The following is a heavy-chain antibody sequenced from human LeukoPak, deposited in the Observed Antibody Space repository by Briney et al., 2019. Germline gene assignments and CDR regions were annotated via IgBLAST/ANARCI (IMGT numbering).Heavy chain of an antibody. Sequence: GGSLRLSCAATGFTFSSYHMNWVRQAPGKGLEWVSYIDSSSRTIYYADSVKGRFTISRDSGKNSLYLQMNSLRDEDTAVYFCARDNWRSTDALDCWGQGTMVTVSS. J-gene: IGHJ3*01. CDR3: ARDNWRSTDALDC. D-gene: IGHD3-3*01. CDR2: IDSSSRTI. V-gene: IGHV3-48*02. CDR1: GFTFSSYH.